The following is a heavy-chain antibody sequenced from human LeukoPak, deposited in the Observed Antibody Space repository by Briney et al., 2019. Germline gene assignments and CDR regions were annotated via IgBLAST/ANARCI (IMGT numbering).Heavy chain of an antibody. CDR2: IIPILGIA. CDR1: GGTFSSYA. D-gene: IGHD6-19*01. J-gene: IGHJ4*02. CDR3: AGANIQYSSGWYSY. V-gene: IGHV1-69*04. Sequence: SVKVSCKASGGTFSSYAISWVRQAPGQGLEWMGRIIPILGIANYAQKFQGRVTITADKSTSTAYMELNSLRSEDTAVYYCAGANIQYSSGWYSYWGQGTLVTVSS.